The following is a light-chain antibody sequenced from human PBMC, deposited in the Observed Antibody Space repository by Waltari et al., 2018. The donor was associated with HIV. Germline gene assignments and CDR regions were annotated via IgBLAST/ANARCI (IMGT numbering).Light chain of an antibody. V-gene: IGLV1-40*01. CDR3: QSYDSSLSGPWV. CDR2: GNS. J-gene: IGLJ3*02. CDR1: SSNIRAGYD. Sequence: QSVLTQPPSVSGAPGQRVTISCTGSSSNIRAGYDVHWYPQLPGTAPKLLIYGNSNRPSGVPDRFSGSKSGTSASLAITGLQAEDEADYYCQSYDSSLSGPWVFGGGTKLTVL.